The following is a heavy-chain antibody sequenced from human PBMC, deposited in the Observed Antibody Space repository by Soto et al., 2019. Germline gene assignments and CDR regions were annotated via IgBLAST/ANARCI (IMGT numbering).Heavy chain of an antibody. D-gene: IGHD3-16*02. J-gene: IGHJ4*02. CDR1: GYTFTSYA. Sequence: QVQLVQSGAEVKKPGASVKVSCKASGYTFTSYAMHWVRQAPGQRLEWMGWINAGNGNTKYSQKFQGRVTITRDTSGSTAYMELSSLRSEDTAVYYCARDTDYDYVWGSYRFDYWGQGTLVTVSS. CDR3: ARDTDYDYVWGSYRFDY. CDR2: INAGNGNT. V-gene: IGHV1-3*01.